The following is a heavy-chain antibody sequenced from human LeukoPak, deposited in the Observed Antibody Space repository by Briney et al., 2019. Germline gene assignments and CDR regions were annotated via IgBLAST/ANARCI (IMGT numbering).Heavy chain of an antibody. Sequence: GGSLRLSCAASGFTFSSYGMHWVRQVPGKGPEWVTVISYDGSNKYYADSVKGRFTISRDNSKNTLYLQMNSLRAEDTAVYYCARAPSVRYFDWQDAFDIWGQGTMVTVSS. CDR3: ARAPSVRYFDWQDAFDI. CDR1: GFTFSSYG. D-gene: IGHD3-9*01. J-gene: IGHJ3*02. V-gene: IGHV3-30*03. CDR2: ISYDGSNK.